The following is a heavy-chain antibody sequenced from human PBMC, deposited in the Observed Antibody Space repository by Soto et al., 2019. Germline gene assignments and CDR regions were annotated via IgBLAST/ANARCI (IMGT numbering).Heavy chain of an antibody. CDR2: ISSSSSTI. CDR3: AVAARPGANDQPVHGGIGY. CDR1: GFTFSSYS. V-gene: IGHV3-48*02. J-gene: IGHJ4*02. Sequence: GGSLRLSCAASGFTFSSYSMNWVRQAPGKGLEWVSYISSSSSTIYYADSVKGRFTISRDNAKNSLYLQMNSLRDEDTAVYYCAVAARPGANDQPVHGGIGYWGQGTLVTVS. D-gene: IGHD6-6*01.